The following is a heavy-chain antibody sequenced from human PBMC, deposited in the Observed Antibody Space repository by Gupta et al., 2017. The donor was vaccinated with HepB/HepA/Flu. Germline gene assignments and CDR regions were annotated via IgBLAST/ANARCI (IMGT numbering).Heavy chain of an antibody. CDR1: GYTFTGYY. CDR3: ARDPLPAAAHYYYYYYMDV. Sequence: QVQLVQSGAEVKKPGASVKVSCKASGYTFTGYYMHWVRQAPGQGLEWMGWINPNSGGTNYAQKFQGRVTMTRDTSISTAYMELSRLRSDDTAVYYCARDPLPAAAHYYYYYYMDVWGKGTTVTVSS. V-gene: IGHV1-2*02. CDR2: INPNSGGT. D-gene: IGHD2-2*01. J-gene: IGHJ6*03.